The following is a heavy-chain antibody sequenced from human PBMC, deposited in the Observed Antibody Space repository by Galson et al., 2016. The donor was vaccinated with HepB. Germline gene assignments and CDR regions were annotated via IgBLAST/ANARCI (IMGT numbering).Heavy chain of an antibody. CDR1: GFTFRDFA. Sequence: SLRLSCAASGFTFRDFAMTWVRQTPGKGLEWASAISYNSGDETYFADSVRGRFTISRDNSKDTLYLQMNSLRVEDTAVYFCAKVPYGDYASAFDSWGQGTLVTVSS. V-gene: IGHV3-23*01. J-gene: IGHJ4*02. CDR2: ISYNSGDET. D-gene: IGHD4-17*01. CDR3: AKVPYGDYASAFDS.